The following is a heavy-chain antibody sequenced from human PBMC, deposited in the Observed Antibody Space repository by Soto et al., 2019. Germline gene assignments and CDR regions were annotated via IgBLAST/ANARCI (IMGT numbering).Heavy chain of an antibody. CDR2: INHSGST. CDR3: ARGHNTIFGVVIAFDF. CDR1: GGKFRGYC. Sequence: PQPHPSTVFGGKFRGYCWRWIRQKTGKGLEWMGEINHSGSTNYNPSLKSRVTISVDTSKNQFSLKLSSVTAADTAVYYCARGHNTIFGVVIAFDFWGQGTLVTVSS. J-gene: IGHJ4*02. V-gene: IGHV4-34*01. D-gene: IGHD3-3*01.